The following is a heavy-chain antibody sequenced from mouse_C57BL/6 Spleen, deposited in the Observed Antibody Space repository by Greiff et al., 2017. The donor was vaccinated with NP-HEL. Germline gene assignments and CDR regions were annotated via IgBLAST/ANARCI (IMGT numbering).Heavy chain of an antibody. D-gene: IGHD1-1*01. CDR2: ISSGSSTI. Sequence: EVKLVESGGGLVKPGGSLKLSCAASGFTFSDYGMHWVRQAPEKGLEWVAYISSGSSTIYYADTVKGRFTISRDNAKNTLFLQMTSLRSEDTAMYYCARNSRGYYAMDYWGQGTSVTVSS. J-gene: IGHJ4*01. V-gene: IGHV5-17*01. CDR1: GFTFSDYG. CDR3: ARNSRGYYAMDY.